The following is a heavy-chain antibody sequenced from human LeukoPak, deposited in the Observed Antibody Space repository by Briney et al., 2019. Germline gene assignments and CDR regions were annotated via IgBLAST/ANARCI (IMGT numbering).Heavy chain of an antibody. CDR3: ARAEYDYVWGSYRYPFDY. CDR1: GFTFSSYS. CDR2: ISSSSSYI. J-gene: IGHJ4*02. D-gene: IGHD3-16*02. Sequence: PGGSLRLSCAASGFTFSSYSMNWVRQAPGKGLEWVSSISSSSSYIYYADSVKGRFTISRDNAKNSLYLQMNSLRAEDTAVYYCARAEYDYVWGSYRYPFDYWGQGTLVTVSS. V-gene: IGHV3-21*01.